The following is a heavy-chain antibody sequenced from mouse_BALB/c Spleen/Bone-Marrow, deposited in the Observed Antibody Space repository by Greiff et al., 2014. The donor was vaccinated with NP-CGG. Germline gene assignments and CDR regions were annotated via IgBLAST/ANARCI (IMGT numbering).Heavy chain of an antibody. J-gene: IGHJ1*01. D-gene: IGHD1-1*01. CDR2: IGPGNGDI. Sequence: VQLPESGGELVKPGGSGKLSCAASGFNIKRTYMHWVKQGPEKGLEWVGWIGPGNGDIKYDPKFQGQATITAGTSSNKAYLQHRSLTSEDAAVNYCTRPAIYYGSSYWYFDVWGAGTTVTVSS. V-gene: IGHV14-3*02. CDR3: TRPAIYYGSSYWYFDV. CDR1: GFNIKRTY.